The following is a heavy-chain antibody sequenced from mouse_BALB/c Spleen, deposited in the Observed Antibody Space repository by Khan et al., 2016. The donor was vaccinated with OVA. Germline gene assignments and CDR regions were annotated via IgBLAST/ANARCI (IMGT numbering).Heavy chain of an antibody. CDR1: GYTFTNYG. Sequence: QIQLVQSGPELKKPGETVKISCKASGYTFTNYGMNWVKQAPGKGLKWMGWINTYTGEPTYADDFKGRFVFSLETSASTAYLQISNLKNEDITTYFCARISSYGYSDVWGAGTTVTVSS. D-gene: IGHD6-2*01. CDR3: ARISSYGYSDV. V-gene: IGHV9-1*02. J-gene: IGHJ1*01. CDR2: INTYTGEP.